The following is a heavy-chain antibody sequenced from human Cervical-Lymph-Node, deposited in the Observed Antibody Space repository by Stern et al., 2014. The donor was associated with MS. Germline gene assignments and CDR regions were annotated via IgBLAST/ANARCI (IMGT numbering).Heavy chain of an antibody. D-gene: IGHD2-8*02. Sequence: QLQLQESGPGLVKPSETLSLTCAVSGDSISSYTHYWAWIRQPPGKGLEWIGIVYSSGATYYTPSLKSPVPISVDTSKNHFPLGLSSVTAADTAVYYCAKHACTGAACPFDLWGQGTLVTVSS. CDR2: VYSSGAT. J-gene: IGHJ4*02. CDR1: GDSISSYTHY. CDR3: AKHACTGAACPFDL. V-gene: IGHV4-39*01.